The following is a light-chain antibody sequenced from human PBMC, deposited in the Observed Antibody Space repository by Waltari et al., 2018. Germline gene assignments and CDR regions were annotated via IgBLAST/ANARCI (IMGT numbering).Light chain of an antibody. CDR2: EVS. Sequence: QAAPTQPPSVSGSPAQSVTISCTGTSSDIGYYNAVSWYQQHPGKAPKLMCYEVSKRPSGVSDRFSGSKSGNTASLTISGLQAEDGADYYCSSYAGSNTYIFGAGTRLTVL. CDR1: SSDIGYYNA. V-gene: IGLV2-11*01. CDR3: SSYAGSNTYI. J-gene: IGLJ1*01.